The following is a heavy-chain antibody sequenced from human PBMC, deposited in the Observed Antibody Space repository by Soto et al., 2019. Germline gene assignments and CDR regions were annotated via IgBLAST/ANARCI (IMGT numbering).Heavy chain of an antibody. Sequence: GGSLRLSCAASGFTFSSYGMHWVRQAPGKGLEWVAVIWYDGSNKYYADTVKGQFTISRDNSKNTLYLQMNSLRAEDTAVYYCSRVGLLWFGESRADYYGMDVWGQGTTVTVSS. CDR2: IWYDGSNK. D-gene: IGHD3-10*01. J-gene: IGHJ6*02. CDR3: SRVGLLWFGESRADYYGMDV. CDR1: GFTFSSYG. V-gene: IGHV3-33*01.